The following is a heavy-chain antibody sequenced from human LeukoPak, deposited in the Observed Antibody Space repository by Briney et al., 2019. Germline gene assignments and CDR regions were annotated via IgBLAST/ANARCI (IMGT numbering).Heavy chain of an antibody. Sequence: PGGSLRLSCAASGFTVSSNYMSWVRQAPGKGLEWVSVIYSGGSTYYADSVKGRFTISRDNSKNTLYLQMNSLRAEDTAVYYCARDLLSYGSGSHSDVWGQGTTVTVSS. CDR3: ARDLLSYGSGSHSDV. J-gene: IGHJ6*02. CDR2: IYSGGST. D-gene: IGHD3-10*01. CDR1: GFTVSSNY. V-gene: IGHV3-66*01.